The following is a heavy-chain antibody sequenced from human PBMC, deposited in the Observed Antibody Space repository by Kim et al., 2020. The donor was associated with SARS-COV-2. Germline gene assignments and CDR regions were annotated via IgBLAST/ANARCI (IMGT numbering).Heavy chain of an antibody. J-gene: IGHJ4*02. Sequence: GSEKYYVDSVKGRFTISRDNAKNSLYLQMNSLRAEDTAVYYCARDWTEDYWGQGTLVTVSS. CDR3: ARDWTEDY. V-gene: IGHV3-7*01. CDR2: GSEK. D-gene: IGHD3-3*01.